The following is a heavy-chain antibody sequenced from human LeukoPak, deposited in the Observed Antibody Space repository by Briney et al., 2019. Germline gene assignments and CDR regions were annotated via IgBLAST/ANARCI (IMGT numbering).Heavy chain of an antibody. J-gene: IGHJ5*02. V-gene: IGHV1-69*13. CDR1: GGTFKNYA. Sequence: SVKVSCKASGGTFKNYAVSWVRQAPGQGLEWVGGIIPIFGTTNYTQQFQGRVTITAEESTSTVYLELSSLRSDDTAVYYCARSYLVFNWLDPWGQGTLVTVSS. CDR3: ARSYLVFNWLDP. CDR2: IIPIFGTT. D-gene: IGHD2-8*01.